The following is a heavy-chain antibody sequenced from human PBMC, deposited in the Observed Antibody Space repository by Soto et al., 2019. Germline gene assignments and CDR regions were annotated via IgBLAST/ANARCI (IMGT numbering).Heavy chain of an antibody. CDR3: TTEVGRYGDYYFDY. CDR1: GFTFSNAW. J-gene: IGHJ4*02. Sequence: EVQLVESGGGLVKPGGSLRLSCAASGFTFSNAWMSWVRQAPGKGPEWVGRIKSKTDGGTTDYAAPVKGRFTISRDDSKNTLYLQMNSLKTEDTAVYYCTTEVGRYGDYYFDYWGQGTLVTVSS. D-gene: IGHD4-17*01. V-gene: IGHV3-15*01. CDR2: IKSKTDGGTT.